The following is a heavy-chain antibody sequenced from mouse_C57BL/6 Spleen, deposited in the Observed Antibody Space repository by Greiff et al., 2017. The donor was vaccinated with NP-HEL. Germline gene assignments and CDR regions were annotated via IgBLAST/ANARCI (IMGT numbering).Heavy chain of an antibody. CDR3: ARGGLLRLYVDD. V-gene: IGHV1-59*01. D-gene: IGHD1-2*01. CDR2: IDPSDSYT. J-gene: IGHJ2*01. Sequence: VQLQQPGAELVRPGTSVKLSCKASGYTFTSYWMHWVKQRPGQGLEWIGVIDPSDSYTNYNQKFKGKATLTVDTSSSTAYMQLSRLTSEDSAVYYCARGGLLRLYVDDWGQGTTLTVSS. CDR1: GYTFTSYW.